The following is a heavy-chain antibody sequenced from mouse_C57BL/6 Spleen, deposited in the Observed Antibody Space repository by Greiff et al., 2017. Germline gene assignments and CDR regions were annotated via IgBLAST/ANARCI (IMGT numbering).Heavy chain of an antibody. CDR1: GYTFTSYW. V-gene: IGHV1-69*01. D-gene: IGHD2-5*01. CDR3: ALAYYSTFAY. J-gene: IGHJ3*01. CDR2: IDPSDSYT. Sequence: QVQLQQPGAELVMPGASVKLSCKASGYTFTSYWMHLVKQRPGQGLEWIGEIDPSDSYTNYNQKFKGKSTLTVDKSSSTAYMQLSSLTSEDSAVYYCALAYYSTFAYWGQGTLVTVSA.